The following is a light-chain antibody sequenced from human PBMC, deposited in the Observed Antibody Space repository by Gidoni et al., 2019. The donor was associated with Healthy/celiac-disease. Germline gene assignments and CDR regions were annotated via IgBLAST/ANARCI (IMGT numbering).Light chain of an antibody. V-gene: IGKV1-39*01. CDR1: QSISSY. J-gene: IGKJ5*01. CDR2: AAS. Sequence: DIQMTQSPYSLSASVGDRFTITCRASQSISSYLNWYQQKPGKAPKLLIYAASSLQSGVPSRFSGSGSGTDFTLTISSLQPEDFATYYCQQSYSTSITFGQGTRLEIK. CDR3: QQSYSTSIT.